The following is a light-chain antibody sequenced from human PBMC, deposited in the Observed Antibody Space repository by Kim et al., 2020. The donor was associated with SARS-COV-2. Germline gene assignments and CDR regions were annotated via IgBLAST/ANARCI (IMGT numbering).Light chain of an antibody. Sequence: QSALTQPASVSGSPGQSVTISCTGTSSDVGSYNLVSWYQQYPGKAPKLMIYEGTKRPSGVPNRFSGSKSGNTASLTISGLQAEDEADYYCSSYAGSNTFVFGGGTQLTVL. V-gene: IGLV2-23*01. CDR1: SSDVGSYNL. J-gene: IGLJ3*02. CDR2: EGT. CDR3: SSYAGSNTFV.